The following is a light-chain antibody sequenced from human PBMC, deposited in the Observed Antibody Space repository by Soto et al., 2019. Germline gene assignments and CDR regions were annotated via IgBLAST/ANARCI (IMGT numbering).Light chain of an antibody. J-gene: IGKJ2*01. Sequence: DVEMTQSPSTLPTSIGDRVTINCRASQNVSNWLAWYQQKPGKAPKLLIYKASRLESGVPSRFSASGSGTDFTLTINSLQSDDFATYFCQQYSKESTFGQGTKLEI. CDR1: QNVSNW. CDR3: QQYSKEST. V-gene: IGKV1-5*03. CDR2: KAS.